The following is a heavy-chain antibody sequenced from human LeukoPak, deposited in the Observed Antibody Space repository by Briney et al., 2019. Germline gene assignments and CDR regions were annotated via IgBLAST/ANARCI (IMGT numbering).Heavy chain of an antibody. J-gene: IGHJ4*02. D-gene: IGHD4-17*01. Sequence: PGGSLRLSCAASGFTFSSYWMSWVRQAPGKGLEWVANIKQDGSEEYYVDSVKGRFTISRDNAKNSLYLQMNSLRAEDTAVYYCARGSPNTVTTLQSFDYRGQGTLVPVSS. CDR2: IKQDGSEE. V-gene: IGHV3-7*01. CDR1: GFTFSSYW. CDR3: ARGSPNTVTTLQSFDY.